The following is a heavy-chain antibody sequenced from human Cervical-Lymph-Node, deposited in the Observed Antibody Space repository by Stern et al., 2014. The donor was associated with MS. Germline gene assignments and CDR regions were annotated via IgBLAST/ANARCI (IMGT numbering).Heavy chain of an antibody. CDR2: IYYSGST. V-gene: IGHV4-31*03. CDR3: ARDLGCIKGICQSNVGSKDYYYGFDV. CDR1: GGPISGVDYY. Sequence: QVQLLESGPGLVKPSETLSLTCTVSGGPISGVDYYWTWVRLLPGKGLEWIGYIYYSGSTSYNPSLKSRVSMSLDTSKNQFSLYLSSVTAADTAVYYCARDLGCIKGICQSNVGSKDYYYGFDVWGRGTTVTVS. D-gene: IGHD2-8*01. J-gene: IGHJ6*02.